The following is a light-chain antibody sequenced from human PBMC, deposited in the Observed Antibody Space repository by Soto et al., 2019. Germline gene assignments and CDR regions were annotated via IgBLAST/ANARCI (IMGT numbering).Light chain of an antibody. Sequence: EIVLTQSPGTLSLSPGERATLSCRASQSVTSSYLAWYQQKPGQAPRLLIYDASSSATGIPDRFSGSGSGTDFTLTISRLEPEDFAVYYCQQYGSSPSTFGQGTKLEIK. J-gene: IGKJ2*02. V-gene: IGKV3-20*01. CDR3: QQYGSSPST. CDR2: DAS. CDR1: QSVTSSY.